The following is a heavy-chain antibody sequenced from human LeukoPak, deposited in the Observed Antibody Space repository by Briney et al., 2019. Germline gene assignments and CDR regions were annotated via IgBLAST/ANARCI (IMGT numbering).Heavy chain of an antibody. Sequence: PGGSLRLSCAASGFAFSKYAMSWVRQAPGKGLEWVSGISGGAGTPYYADSVKGRFTISRDNSKNTLYLQMSSLRAEDTAVYYCAKRRTTVITMDYFDYWGQGTLVTVSS. D-gene: IGHD4-17*01. CDR2: ISGGAGTP. CDR1: GFAFSKYA. V-gene: IGHV3-23*01. CDR3: AKRRTTVITMDYFDY. J-gene: IGHJ4*02.